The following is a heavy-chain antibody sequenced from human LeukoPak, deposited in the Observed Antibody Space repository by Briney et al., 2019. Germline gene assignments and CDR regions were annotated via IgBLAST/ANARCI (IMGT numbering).Heavy chain of an antibody. V-gene: IGHV4-34*01. CDR3: ARDGSSGWYERFDY. Sequence: ETLSLTCAVYGGSFSGYYWSWIRQPPGKGLEWIGEINHSGSTNYNPSLKSRVTISVDTSKNQFSLKLSSVTAADTAVYYCARDGSSGWYERFDYWGQGTLVTVSS. CDR1: GGSFSGYY. CDR2: INHSGST. D-gene: IGHD6-19*01. J-gene: IGHJ4*02.